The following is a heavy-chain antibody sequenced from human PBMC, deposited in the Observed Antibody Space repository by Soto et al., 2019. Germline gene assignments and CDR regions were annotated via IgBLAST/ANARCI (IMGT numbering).Heavy chain of an antibody. CDR2: ISWNSGSI. CDR3: AKAVGSYGNFDY. V-gene: IGHV3-9*01. D-gene: IGHD5-18*01. J-gene: IGHJ4*02. Sequence: EVQLVESGGGLVQPGRSLRLSCAASGFTFDDYAMHWVRQAPGKGLEWVSRISWNSGSIGYADSVKGRFTISRDNAKNSLYQQMNSLRAEDTALYYCAKAVGSYGNFDYWDQGTLVTVSS. CDR1: GFTFDDYA.